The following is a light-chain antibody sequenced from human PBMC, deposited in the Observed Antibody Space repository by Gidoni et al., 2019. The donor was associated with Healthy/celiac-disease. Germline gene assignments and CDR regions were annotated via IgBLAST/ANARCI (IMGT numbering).Light chain of an antibody. Sequence: DIVMTQSPDSLAVSLGERATINCKSSQSVLYSSNNKNYLAWYQQKPGPPPKLLIYWASTRESGVPDRFSGSGSGTDFTLTISSLQAEDVAVYYCQQYYSTPLTFXGXTKVEIK. V-gene: IGKV4-1*01. CDR3: QQYYSTPLT. CDR1: QSVLYSSNNKNY. CDR2: WAS. J-gene: IGKJ4*01.